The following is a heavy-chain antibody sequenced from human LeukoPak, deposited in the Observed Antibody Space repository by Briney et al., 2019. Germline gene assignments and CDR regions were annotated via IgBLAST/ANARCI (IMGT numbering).Heavy chain of an antibody. J-gene: IGHJ4*02. CDR2: IYTSGST. V-gene: IGHV4-61*02. Sequence: PSETLSLTCTVSGGSISSGSYYWSWIRQPAGRGLEWIGRIYTSGSTNYNPSLKSRITISVDTSKNQSSLKLSSVTAADTAVYYCARVVGVTTFDYWGQGTLVTVSS. CDR3: ARVVGVTTFDY. D-gene: IGHD1-26*01. CDR1: GGSISSGSYY.